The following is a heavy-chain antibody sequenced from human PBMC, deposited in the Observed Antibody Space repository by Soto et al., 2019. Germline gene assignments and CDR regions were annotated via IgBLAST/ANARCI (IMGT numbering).Heavy chain of an antibody. V-gene: IGHV1-3*01. CDR1: GYTFTSYA. CDR2: INAGNGNT. CDR3: ARGCSGGSCYLGWFDP. D-gene: IGHD2-15*01. Sequence: ASVKVSCKASGYTFTSYAMHWVRHAPGQRLEWMGWINAGNGNTKYSQKFQGRVTITRDTSASTAYMELSSLRSEDTAVYYCARGCSGGSCYLGWFDPWGQGTLVTVSS. J-gene: IGHJ5*02.